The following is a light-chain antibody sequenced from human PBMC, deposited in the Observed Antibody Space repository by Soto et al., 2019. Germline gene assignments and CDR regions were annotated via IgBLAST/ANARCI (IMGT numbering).Light chain of an antibody. CDR3: QQYGDS. J-gene: IGKJ5*01. CDR2: GSS. V-gene: IGKV3-20*01. Sequence: EIVLTQSPGTLSLSPGERATLSCRASQSVGSNYLAWYQQKPGQAPRLLIYGSSSRASGIPDRFSGSGSGTDFTLTISRLEPEDFAMYYCQQYGDSFGQGTRLEIK. CDR1: QSVGSNY.